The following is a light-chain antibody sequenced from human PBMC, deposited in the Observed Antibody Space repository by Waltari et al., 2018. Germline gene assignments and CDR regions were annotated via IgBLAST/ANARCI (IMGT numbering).Light chain of an antibody. CDR1: TGDVGTYNL. CDR2: EAY. V-gene: IGLV2-23*02. Sequence: QSALTQPASVSGSLGQSITISCTGTTGDVGTYNLVSWYQHRPGKAPKLMVYEAYKRPSGFSSRFSGSKSGNAASRTISGLQAEDEADYYCCSYAGSDTFEVIFGGGTKVTVL. CDR3: CSYAGSDTFEVI. J-gene: IGLJ2*01.